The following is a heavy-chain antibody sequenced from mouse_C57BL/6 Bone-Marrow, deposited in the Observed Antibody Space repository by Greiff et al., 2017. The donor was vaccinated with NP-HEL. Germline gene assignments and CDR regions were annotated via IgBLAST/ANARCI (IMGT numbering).Heavy chain of an antibody. V-gene: IGHV1-15*01. CDR2: IDPDTGGT. Sequence: QVQLQQSGAELVRPGASVTLSCKASGYTFTDYEMHWVKQTPVHGLEWIGAIDPDTGGTAYNQKFKGKAILTVDKSSSTAYMQLRSLTSEDSAVYYCLTVYFDYWGQGTTLTVSS. CDR3: LTVYFDY. J-gene: IGHJ2*01. CDR1: GYTFTDYE.